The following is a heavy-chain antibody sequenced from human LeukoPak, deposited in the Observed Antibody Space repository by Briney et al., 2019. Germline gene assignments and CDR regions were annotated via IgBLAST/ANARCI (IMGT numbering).Heavy chain of an antibody. V-gene: IGHV3-23*01. CDR3: AKRGHPAVGHHYLDV. CDR2: ITLSGGST. CDR1: GFTFSSYD. Sequence: GGSLRLSCAASGFTFSSYDMSWVRQAPGKGLEWVSSITLSGGSTFYADSVKGRFTISRDNSKNTLYLQMNSLGAEDTAVYYCAKRGHPAVGHHYLDVWGEGTTVSVSS. J-gene: IGHJ6*03. D-gene: IGHD2-2*01.